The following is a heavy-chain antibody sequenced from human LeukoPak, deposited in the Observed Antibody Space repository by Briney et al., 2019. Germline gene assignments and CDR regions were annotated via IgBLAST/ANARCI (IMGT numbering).Heavy chain of an antibody. V-gene: IGHV3-7*01. Sequence: PGGSLRLSCAASGFTFSSYWMSWVRQAPGKGLEWVANIKQDGSEKYYVDSVKGRFTISRDNAKNSLYLQMNSLGAEDTAVYYCARDPGGDYDFWSGYYRGRGSYYYYMDVWGKGTTVTVSS. CDR2: IKQDGSEK. CDR1: GFTFSSYW. CDR3: ARDPGGDYDFWSGYYRGRGSYYYYMDV. J-gene: IGHJ6*03. D-gene: IGHD3-3*01.